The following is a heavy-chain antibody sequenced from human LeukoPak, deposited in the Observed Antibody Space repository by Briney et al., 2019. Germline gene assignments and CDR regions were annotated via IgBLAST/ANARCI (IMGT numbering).Heavy chain of an antibody. J-gene: IGHJ4*02. Sequence: SETLSLTCTVSGGSISSYSWSWIRQPPGKGLEWIGYIYYSGSTNYNPSLKSRVTISVDTSKNQFSLKLSSVTAADTAVYYCARERGRGFLDYWGQGTLVTVSS. CDR2: IYYSGST. V-gene: IGHV4-59*12. D-gene: IGHD1-26*01. CDR3: ARERGRGFLDY. CDR1: GGSISSYS.